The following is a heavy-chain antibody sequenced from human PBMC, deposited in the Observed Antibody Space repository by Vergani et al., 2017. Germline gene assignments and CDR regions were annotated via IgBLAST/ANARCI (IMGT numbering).Heavy chain of an antibody. J-gene: IGHJ4*02. V-gene: IGHV2-70*18. CDR1: GGSISSYY. Sequence: RESGPGLVKPSETLSLTCTVSGGSISSYYWSWIRQPPGKGLEWLALIDWDDDKYYSTSLKTRLTISKDTSKNQVVLTMTNMDPVDTATYYCARSLAGFDYWGQGTLVTVSS. CDR3: ARSLAGFDY. CDR2: IDWDDDK.